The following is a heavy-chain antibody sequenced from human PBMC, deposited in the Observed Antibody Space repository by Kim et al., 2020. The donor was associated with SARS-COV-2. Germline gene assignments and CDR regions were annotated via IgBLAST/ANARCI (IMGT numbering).Heavy chain of an antibody. V-gene: IGHV3-23*01. J-gene: IGHJ4*02. D-gene: IGHD2-21*02. CDR1: GFTFSDYT. CDR3: AKRDGNHYFDY. Sequence: GGSLRLSCAASGFTFSDYTMAWVRQAPWKGLEWVSAVYGTGGDTFYADSVKGRFTISRDNSKNTLYLQMNSLRAEDTAVYYCAKRDGNHYFDYWGQGTLVTVSS. CDR2: VYGTGGDT.